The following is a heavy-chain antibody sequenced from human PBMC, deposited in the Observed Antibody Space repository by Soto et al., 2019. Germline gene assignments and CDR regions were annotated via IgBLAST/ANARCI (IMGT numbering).Heavy chain of an antibody. Sequence: EVQLLESGGGLVQPGGSLRLSCAASGFTFSSYAMSWVRQAPGKGLEWVSAISGSGGSTYYADSVKGRFTISRDNSKNTLYLQMNSLRAEDTAVYYCATVDLKEGELSPEGPLYYFDYWGQGTLVTVSS. CDR1: GFTFSSYA. V-gene: IGHV3-23*01. CDR3: ATVDLKEGELSPEGPLYYFDY. CDR2: ISGSGGST. J-gene: IGHJ4*02. D-gene: IGHD3-16*02.